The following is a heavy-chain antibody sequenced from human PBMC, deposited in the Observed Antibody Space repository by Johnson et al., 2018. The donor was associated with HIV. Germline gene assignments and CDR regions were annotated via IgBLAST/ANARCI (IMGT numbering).Heavy chain of an antibody. Sequence: VQLVESGGGLVQPGGSLRVSCAASGFKYAASGLAFSNYAVKWVSHTPGGDGGTSFADSVRGRFTISRDNAKNSLYLQMNSLKTEDTAVYYCVRVELGAFDIWGQGTMVTVSS. CDR1: GFKYAAS. D-gene: IGHD1-7*01. V-gene: IGHV3-23*04. CDR2: TPGGDGGT. CDR3: VRVELGAFDI. J-gene: IGHJ3*02.